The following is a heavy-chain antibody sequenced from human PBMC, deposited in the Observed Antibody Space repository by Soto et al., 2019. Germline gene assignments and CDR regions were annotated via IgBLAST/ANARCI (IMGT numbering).Heavy chain of an antibody. Sequence: GGSLRLSCAASGFTFSSYSMNWVRQAPGKGLEWVSYISSSSSTIYYADSVKGRFTISRDNAKNSLYLQMNSLRAEDTAVYYCARDGVSSYNDYYYYYYYMDVWGKGTTVTVSS. CDR1: GFTFSSYS. D-gene: IGHD5-12*01. CDR3: ARDGVSSYNDYYYYYYYMDV. CDR2: ISSSSSTI. J-gene: IGHJ6*03. V-gene: IGHV3-48*01.